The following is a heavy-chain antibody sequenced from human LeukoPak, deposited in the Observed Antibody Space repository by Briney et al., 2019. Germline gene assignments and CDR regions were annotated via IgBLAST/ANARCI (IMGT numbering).Heavy chain of an antibody. CDR1: GGSISSNNW. CDR3: AGVNLNHWHSCEY. CDR2: IYHSGSP. V-gene: IGHV4-4*02. D-gene: IGHD1/OR15-1a*01. J-gene: IGHJ4*02. Sequence: SGTLSLTCAVSGGSISSNNWWGWVRQPPGKGLEWIGEIYHSGSPNYNPSLKSRVTISVDKSRNHFSLNLSSVTAADTAVYYFAGVNLNHWHSCEYWGQGTLVTVSS.